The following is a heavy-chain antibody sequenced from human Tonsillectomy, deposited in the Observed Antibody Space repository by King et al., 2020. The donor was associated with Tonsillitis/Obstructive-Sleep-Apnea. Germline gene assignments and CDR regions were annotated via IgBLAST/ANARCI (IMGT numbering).Heavy chain of an antibody. CDR2: ISYDGSNK. D-gene: IGHD4-17*01. Sequence: QLVQSGGGVVQPGRSLRLSCAASGFTFSRHAMHWVRQAPGKGLEWVATISYDGSNKYYADSVKGRFTISRDNSKNTLYLQMNSLRAEDTAVYYCMRVGDYGRAPYYLDFWGKGTTVTVSS. CDR3: MRVGDYGRAPYYLDF. V-gene: IGHV3-30*04. CDR1: GFTFSRHA. J-gene: IGHJ6*03.